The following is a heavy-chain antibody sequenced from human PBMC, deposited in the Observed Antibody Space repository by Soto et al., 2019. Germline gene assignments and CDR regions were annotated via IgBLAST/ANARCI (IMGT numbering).Heavy chain of an antibody. CDR2: ISAYNGNT. D-gene: IGHD2-15*01. Sequence: ASVKVSCKASGYTFTSYGISWVRQAPGQGLEWMGWISAYNGNTNYAQKLQGRVTMTTDTSTSTAYMELRSLRSDDTAVYYCARTALLSVVVVGDWFDPWGQGTLVTVSS. J-gene: IGHJ5*02. CDR1: GYTFTSYG. V-gene: IGHV1-18*01. CDR3: ARTALLSVVVVGDWFDP.